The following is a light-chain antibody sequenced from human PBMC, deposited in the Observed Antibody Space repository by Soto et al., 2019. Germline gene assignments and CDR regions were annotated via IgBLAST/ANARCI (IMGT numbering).Light chain of an antibody. V-gene: IGKV3-20*01. CDR2: AAS. CDR1: QTISSRH. CDR3: QQYGSSPRT. J-gene: IGKJ1*01. Sequence: DIVLTQSPGTLSLSPGEGATLSCRASQTISSRHLAWYQQKPGQAPRLLIHAASSRATGVPDRFSGSGSGTDFTLTISRLEPEDFAVYYCQQYGSSPRTFGQGTKVEI.